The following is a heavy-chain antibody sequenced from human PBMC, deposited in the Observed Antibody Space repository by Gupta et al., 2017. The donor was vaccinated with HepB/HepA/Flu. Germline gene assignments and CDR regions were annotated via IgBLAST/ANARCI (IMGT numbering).Heavy chain of an antibody. D-gene: IGHD4-17*01. CDR3: AKGHNYGKYYYGMDV. V-gene: IGHV3-43*02. CDR2: IRGDGSTI. J-gene: IGHJ6*02. CDR1: GFPLDNGS. Sequence: EVQPGASGGGAVQPGGALIPSCPASGFPLDNGSMHWVRTAPGKGLEWVACIRGDGSTIYSADSIQGRFTISKDNNKLSLDLQMNRLKTEDTALYYCAKGHNYGKYYYGMDVWGQGTTVTVSS.